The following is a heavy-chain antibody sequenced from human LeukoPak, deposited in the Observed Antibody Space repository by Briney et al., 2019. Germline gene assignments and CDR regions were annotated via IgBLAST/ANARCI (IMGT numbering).Heavy chain of an antibody. V-gene: IGHV3-23*01. CDR2: ISDSGAYT. D-gene: IGHD3-10*01. CDR1: GFTFSSCS. CDR3: AKGRILWFGEQSDFDY. Sequence: PGGSLRLSCAASGFTFSSCSMNWVRQAPGKGLEWISTISDSGAYTYYADFVKGRFTVSRDNSKNMVFLEVNSLRAEDTATYFCAKGRILWFGEQSDFDYWGQGTLVTVSS. J-gene: IGHJ4*02.